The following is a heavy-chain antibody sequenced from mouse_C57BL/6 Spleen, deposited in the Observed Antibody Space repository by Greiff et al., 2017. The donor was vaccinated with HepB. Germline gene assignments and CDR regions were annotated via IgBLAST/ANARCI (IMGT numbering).Heavy chain of an antibody. J-gene: IGHJ4*01. CDR2: IWSDGST. Sequence: QVQLKESGPGLVAPSQSLSITCTVSGFSLTSYGVHWVRQPPGKGLEWLVVIWSDGSTNYNSALKSRLSISKDNSKSQVFLKMNSLQTDDTAMYYCARAYYYGSSSVYAMDYWGQGTSVTVSS. CDR3: ARAYYYGSSSVYAMDY. CDR1: GFSLTSYG. D-gene: IGHD1-1*01. V-gene: IGHV2-6*03.